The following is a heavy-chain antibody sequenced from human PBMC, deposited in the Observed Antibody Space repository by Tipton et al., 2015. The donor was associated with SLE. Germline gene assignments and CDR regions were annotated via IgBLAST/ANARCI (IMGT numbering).Heavy chain of an antibody. J-gene: IGHJ4*02. V-gene: IGHV4-4*02. D-gene: IGHD6-19*01. CDR1: GDSISTNYW. Sequence: SLRLSCAVSGDSISTNYWWSWVRQAPVKGLEWMGEINDSGTTNHNPSLKSRVTISIDKSKNQFSLKVNSVTAADTAVYYCVAYTSGWFRSYWGQGTLVTVSS. CDR3: VAYTSGWFRSY. CDR2: INDSGTT.